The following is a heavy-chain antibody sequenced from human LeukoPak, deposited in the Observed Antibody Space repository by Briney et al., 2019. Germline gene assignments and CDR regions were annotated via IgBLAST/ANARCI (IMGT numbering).Heavy chain of an antibody. V-gene: IGHV3-23*01. Sequence: PGGSLRLSCAASGFIFSDYAMNWVRQAPGQGLEWVSVISGSGGSTYYADSVKGRFTISRDNSKNTLYLQMNSLRAEDTAVYYCARFKQRAIVVVVAATRGLDYWGQGTLVTVSS. D-gene: IGHD2-15*01. CDR3: ARFKQRAIVVVVAATRGLDY. CDR1: GFIFSDYA. J-gene: IGHJ4*02. CDR2: ISGSGGST.